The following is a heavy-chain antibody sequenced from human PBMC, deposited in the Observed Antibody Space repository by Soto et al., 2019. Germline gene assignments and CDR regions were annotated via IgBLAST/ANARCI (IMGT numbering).Heavy chain of an antibody. CDR3: ARHYYGSGSYPYYFDY. CDR1: GFTFSDYY. CDR2: ISSSGSTI. V-gene: IGHV3-11*01. J-gene: IGHJ4*02. D-gene: IGHD3-10*01. Sequence: GGSLRLSCAASGFTFSDYYMSWIRQAPGKGLEWVSYISSSGSTIYYADSVKGRFTISRDNAKNSLYLQMNSLRAEDTAVYYCARHYYGSGSYPYYFDYWGQGTLVTVSS.